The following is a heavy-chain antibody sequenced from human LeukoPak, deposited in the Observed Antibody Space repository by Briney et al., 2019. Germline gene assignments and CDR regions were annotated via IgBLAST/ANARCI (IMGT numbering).Heavy chain of an antibody. Sequence: GGSLRLSCAASGFTFSSYAMSWVRQAPGKGLEWVSAISGSGGSTYYADSVKGRFAISRDNSKNTLCLQMNSLRAEDTAVYYCAKDKLERRDLGFHWFDPWGQGTLVTVSS. D-gene: IGHD1-1*01. V-gene: IGHV3-23*01. J-gene: IGHJ5*02. CDR3: AKDKLERRDLGFHWFDP. CDR2: ISGSGGST. CDR1: GFTFSSYA.